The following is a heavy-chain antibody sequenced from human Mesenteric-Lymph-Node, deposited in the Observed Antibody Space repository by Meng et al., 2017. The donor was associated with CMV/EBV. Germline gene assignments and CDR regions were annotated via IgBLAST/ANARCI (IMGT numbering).Heavy chain of an antibody. CDR3: ARRGNYDSDYSEY. CDR2: VHHSGTT. Sequence: QVQLQESGPGQVKPSETLSLSCIVSGDSISNSTYYWTWIRQPPGKGLEWIGSVHHSGTTYYNPSLKGRLTISVDTSANLFSLRLTTVTAADTATYYCARRGNYDSDYSEYWGQGTLVTVSS. D-gene: IGHD3-22*01. CDR1: GDSISNSTYY. V-gene: IGHV4-39*01. J-gene: IGHJ4*02.